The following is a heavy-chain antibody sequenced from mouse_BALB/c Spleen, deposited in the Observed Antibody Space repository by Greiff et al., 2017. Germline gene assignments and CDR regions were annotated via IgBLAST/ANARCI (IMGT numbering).Heavy chain of an antibody. D-gene: IGHD2-3*01. CDR1: GYTFTSYW. CDR3: SRGGGYDNYWYFDV. Sequence: QVQLQQPGAELVKPGASVKMSCKASGYTFTSYWINWVKQRPGQGLEWIGDIYPGRGITNYNEKFKSKATLTLDTSSSTASMQLSSLTSEDSAVYYCSRGGGYDNYWYFDVWGAGTTVTVSS. CDR2: IYPGRGIT. V-gene: IGHV1-55*01. J-gene: IGHJ1*01.